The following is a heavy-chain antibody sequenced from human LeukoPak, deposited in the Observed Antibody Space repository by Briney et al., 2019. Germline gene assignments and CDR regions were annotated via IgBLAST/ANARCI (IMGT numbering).Heavy chain of an antibody. CDR2: IYHSGTT. CDR3: ARHGFTSEGGGWFDP. J-gene: IGHJ5*02. D-gene: IGHD2-15*01. V-gene: IGHV4-38-2*02. Sequence: SETLSLTCTVSGYFISSGFYWGWFRQPPGKGLEWIGSIYHSGTTYYNPSLKSRVTLSVDTSKNQISLKLSSVTAADTAVYYCARHGFTSEGGGWFDPWGQGTLVTVSS. CDR1: GYFISSGFY.